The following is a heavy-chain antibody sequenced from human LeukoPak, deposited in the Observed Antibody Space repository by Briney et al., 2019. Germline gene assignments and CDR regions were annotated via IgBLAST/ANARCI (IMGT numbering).Heavy chain of an antibody. J-gene: IGHJ4*02. V-gene: IGHV1-18*01. CDR2: ISAYNGNT. D-gene: IGHD6-13*01. CDR3: ASAGSSSWYSLYYFDY. Sequence: ASVKVSCKVSGYTFTSYGISWVRQAPGQGLEWMGWISAYNGNTNYSQKLQGRVTMTTDTSTSTAYMALRSLGSDDTAVYYCASAGSSSWYSLYYFDYWGQGTLVTVSS. CDR1: GYTFTSYG.